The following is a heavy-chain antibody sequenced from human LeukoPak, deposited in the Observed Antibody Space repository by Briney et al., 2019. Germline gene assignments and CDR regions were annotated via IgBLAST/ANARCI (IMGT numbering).Heavy chain of an antibody. CDR1: GFTFSSYG. Sequence: GGSLRLSCAASGFTFSSYGMHWVRQAPGKGLEWVAVISYDGSNKYYADSVKGRFTISRDNSKNTLYLQMNSLRAEDTAVYYCARGVRYYDILTGNYPTHCYGMDVWGQGTTVTVSS. J-gene: IGHJ6*02. D-gene: IGHD3-9*01. V-gene: IGHV3-30*03. CDR3: ARGVRYYDILTGNYPTHCYGMDV. CDR2: ISYDGSNK.